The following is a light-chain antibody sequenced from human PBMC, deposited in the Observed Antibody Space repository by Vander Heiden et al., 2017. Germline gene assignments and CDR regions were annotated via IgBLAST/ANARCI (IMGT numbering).Light chain of an antibody. CDR3: NSRDTSGKHLV. V-gene: IGLV3-19*01. J-gene: IGLJ2*01. CDR1: SLRSYS. Sequence: SSELTQDPAVSVALGQTVRITCQGNSLRSYSASLYQQKSGQATVLVIYGKNNRPSGIPDRFSGSSSGNTASLTITGAQAEDEADYYCNSRDTSGKHLVFGGGTKLTVL. CDR2: GKN.